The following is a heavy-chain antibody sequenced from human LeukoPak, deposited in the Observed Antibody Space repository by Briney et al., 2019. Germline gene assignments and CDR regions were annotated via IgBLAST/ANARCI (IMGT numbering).Heavy chain of an antibody. D-gene: IGHD6-19*01. Sequence: GGSLRLSCAASGFTFSSYAMHWVRQAPGKGLEWVAVISYDGSNKYYADSVKGRFTISRDNSKNTLYLQMNGLRAEDTAVYYCAISSGWYCFDYWGQGTLVTVSS. CDR3: AISSGWYCFDY. CDR1: GFTFSSYA. V-gene: IGHV3-30-3*01. CDR2: ISYDGSNK. J-gene: IGHJ4*02.